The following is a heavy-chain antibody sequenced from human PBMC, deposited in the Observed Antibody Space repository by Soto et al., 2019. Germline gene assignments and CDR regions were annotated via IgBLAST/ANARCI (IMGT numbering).Heavy chain of an antibody. CDR2: IYYSGST. V-gene: IGHV4-39*01. Sequence: PSETLSLTCTVSGGSISSSSYYWGWIRQPPGKGLEWIGSIYYSGSTYYNPSLKSRVTISVDTSKNQFSLKLSSVTAADTAVYYCACWMTYYYDSSGYYSDYWGQGTLVTVSS. CDR3: ACWMTYYYDSSGYYSDY. D-gene: IGHD3-22*01. CDR1: GGSISSSSYY. J-gene: IGHJ4*02.